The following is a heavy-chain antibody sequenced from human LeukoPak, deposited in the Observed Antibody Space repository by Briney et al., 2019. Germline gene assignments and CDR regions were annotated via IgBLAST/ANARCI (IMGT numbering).Heavy chain of an antibody. Sequence: GGSLRLSSAASGFTFSSYAMSWVRQAPGQGLEWFSAISGSGGSTYYADSVKGRFTISRDKSKNTLYLQMNSLRAEDTAVYYCAKEISTVTSDYWGQGTLVTVSS. CDR1: GFTFSSYA. D-gene: IGHD4-17*01. CDR3: AKEISTVTSDY. V-gene: IGHV3-23*01. J-gene: IGHJ4*02. CDR2: ISGSGGST.